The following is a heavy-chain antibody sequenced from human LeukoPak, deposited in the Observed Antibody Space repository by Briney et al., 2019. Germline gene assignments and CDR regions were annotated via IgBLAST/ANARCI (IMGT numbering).Heavy chain of an antibody. J-gene: IGHJ6*02. V-gene: IGHV3-15*07. CDR1: GFTFSKAW. Sequence: GGSLRLSCAASGFTFSKAWMNWVRQAPGKGLEWVGRIKSKTDGGTTDYAAPVKGRFTISRDDSKNTLYLQMNSLKTEDTAVYYCTTISKSGSYYYYYYGMDVWGQGTTVTVSS. CDR2: IKSKTDGGTT. CDR3: TTISKSGSYYYYYYGMDV. D-gene: IGHD1-26*01.